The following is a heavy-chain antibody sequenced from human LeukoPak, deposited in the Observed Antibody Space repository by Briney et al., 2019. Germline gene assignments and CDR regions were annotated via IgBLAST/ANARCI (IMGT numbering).Heavy chain of an antibody. CDR1: GYTFTSYG. J-gene: IGHJ1*01. CDR3: ASFAPGIAAASTWNFQH. V-gene: IGHV1-18*01. Sequence: GASVKVSCKASGYTFTSYGISWVRQAPGQGLEWMGWISAYNGNTNYAQKLQGRVTMTTDTSTSTAYMELRSLRSDDTAVYYCASFAPGIAAASTWNFQHWGQGTLVTVSS. CDR2: ISAYNGNT. D-gene: IGHD6-13*01.